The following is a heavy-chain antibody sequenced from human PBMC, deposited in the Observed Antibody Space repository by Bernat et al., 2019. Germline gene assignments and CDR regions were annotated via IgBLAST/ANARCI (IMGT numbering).Heavy chain of an antibody. J-gene: IGHJ4*02. CDR1: GGSFSGYY. CDR3: ARGSVHYEVRLGELSGESSGSPKLDS. V-gene: IGHV4-34*01. Sequence: QVQLQQWGAGLLKPSETLSLTCAVYGGSFSGYYWSWIRQPPGKGLEWIGEINHSGSTNYNPSLKSRVTISVDTSKNQFSLKLSSVTAADTAVYYCARGSVHYEVRLGELSGESSGSPKLDSWGQGTLVTVSS. D-gene: IGHD3-16*02. CDR2: INHSGST.